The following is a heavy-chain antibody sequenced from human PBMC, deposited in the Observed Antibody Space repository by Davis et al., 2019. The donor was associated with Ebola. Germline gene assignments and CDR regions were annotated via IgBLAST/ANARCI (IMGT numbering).Heavy chain of an antibody. Sequence: GESLKISCAASGFTFSGSAMHWVRQASGKGLEWVGRIRSKANSYATAYAASVKGRFTISRDDSKNTAYLQMNSLKTEDTAVYYCARWWELLLNFDYWGQGTLVTVSS. CDR2: IRSKANSYAT. CDR1: GFTFSGSA. V-gene: IGHV3-73*01. CDR3: ARWWELLLNFDY. J-gene: IGHJ4*02. D-gene: IGHD1-26*01.